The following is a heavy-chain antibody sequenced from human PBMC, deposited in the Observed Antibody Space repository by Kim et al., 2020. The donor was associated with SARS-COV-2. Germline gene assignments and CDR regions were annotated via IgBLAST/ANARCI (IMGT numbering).Heavy chain of an antibody. CDR3: AITVEMATITGGWFDP. V-gene: IGHV4-59*01. CDR1: GGSISSYY. CDR2: IYYSGST. J-gene: IGHJ5*02. Sequence: SETLSLTCTVSGGSISSYYWSWIRQPPGKGLEWIGHIYYSGSTNYNPSLKSRVTISVDTSKNQFSLKLSSVTAADTAGDYCAITVEMATITGGWFDPWG. D-gene: IGHD5-12*01.